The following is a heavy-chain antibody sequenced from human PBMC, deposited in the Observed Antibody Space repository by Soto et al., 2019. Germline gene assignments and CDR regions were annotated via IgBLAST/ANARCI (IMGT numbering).Heavy chain of an antibody. CDR3: VAGSPFEY. D-gene: IGHD1-26*01. CDR2: VKSKSEGGTT. CDR1: GFIFRDAW. V-gene: IGHV3-15*05. J-gene: IGHJ4*02. Sequence: GGSLRLSCAASGFIFRDAWISWVRQAPGKGLEWIGRVKSKSEGGTTDYAAHVKGRFTVSRDDSINTVSLQMDSLKKDDTSGYFCVAGSPFEYWGQGTLVTVSS.